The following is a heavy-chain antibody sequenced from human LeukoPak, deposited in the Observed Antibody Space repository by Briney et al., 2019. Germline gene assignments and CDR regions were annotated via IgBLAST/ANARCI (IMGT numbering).Heavy chain of an antibody. CDR2: ISSSSSYI. D-gene: IGHD4-17*01. CDR3: ARERTTVPPRGVDY. V-gene: IGHV3-21*01. CDR1: GFTFSSYG. J-gene: IGHJ4*02. Sequence: GGSLRLSCAASGFTFSSYGMHWVRQAPGKGLEWVSSISSSSSYIYYADSVKGRFTISRDNAKNSLYLQMNSLRAEDTAVYYCARERTTVPPRGVDYWGQGTLVTVSS.